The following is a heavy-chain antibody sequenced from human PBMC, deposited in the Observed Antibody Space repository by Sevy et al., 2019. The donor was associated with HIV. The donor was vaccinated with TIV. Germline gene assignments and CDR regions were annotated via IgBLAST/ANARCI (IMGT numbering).Heavy chain of an antibody. V-gene: IGHV3-23*01. Sequence: GGSLRLSCAASGFTFSSYAMSWVRQAPGKGLEWVSAISGSGGSTYYEASVKGRFTISRDDSKNTLYLQMNSLRAEDTAVYDCAKGRGRSGYGSGGSSATNDYWGQGTLVTVSS. CDR2: ISGSGGST. CDR3: AKGRGRSGYGSGGSSATNDY. CDR1: GFTFSSYA. J-gene: IGHJ4*02. D-gene: IGHD2-15*01.